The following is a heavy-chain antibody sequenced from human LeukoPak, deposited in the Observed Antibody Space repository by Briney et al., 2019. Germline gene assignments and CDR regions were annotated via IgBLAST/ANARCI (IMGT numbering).Heavy chain of an antibody. Sequence: SETLPLTCAVYGGSFSGYYWSWIRQPPGKGLEWIGEINHSGSTNYNPSLKSRVTISVDTSKNQFSLKLSSVTAADTAVYYCARAFSYGYSPSDHWGQGTLVTVSS. CDR3: ARAFSYGYSPSDH. J-gene: IGHJ4*02. CDR2: INHSGST. V-gene: IGHV4-34*01. CDR1: GGSFSGYY. D-gene: IGHD5-18*01.